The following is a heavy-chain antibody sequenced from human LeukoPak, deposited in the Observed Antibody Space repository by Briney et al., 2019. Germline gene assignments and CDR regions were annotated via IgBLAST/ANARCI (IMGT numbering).Heavy chain of an antibody. Sequence: KPSQTLSLTCTVSGGSVSSGSYYWSWIRQPPGKGLEWIGYIYYSGSTNYNPSLKSRVTISVDTSKNQFSLKLSSVTAADTAVYYCASAPLAYCGGDCYHFDYWGQGTLVTVSS. J-gene: IGHJ4*02. CDR3: ASAPLAYCGGDCYHFDY. CDR2: IYYSGST. V-gene: IGHV4-61*01. CDR1: GGSVSSGSYY. D-gene: IGHD2-21*02.